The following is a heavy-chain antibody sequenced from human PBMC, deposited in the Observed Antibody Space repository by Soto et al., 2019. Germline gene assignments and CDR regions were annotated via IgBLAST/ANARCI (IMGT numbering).Heavy chain of an antibody. CDR2: SHHSGSS. J-gene: IGHJ5*01. V-gene: IGHV4-4*02. Sequence: QVQLQESGPGLMKPSETLSLTCAVSSGPISNNNWWSWVRQPPGKGLEWIGESHHSGSSKYNPSLKSRVTMSVDKSKNQFSLRLTSVTAADTAVYYCARSNWFDSWGQGTLVTVSS. CDR3: ARSNWFDS. CDR1: SGPISNNNW.